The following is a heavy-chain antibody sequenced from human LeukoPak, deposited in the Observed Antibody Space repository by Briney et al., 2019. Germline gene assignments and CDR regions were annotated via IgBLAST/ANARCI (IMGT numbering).Heavy chain of an antibody. D-gene: IGHD2/OR15-2a*01. V-gene: IGHV1-46*01. CDR1: GYTFTNYF. CDR3: ARDPIGYCNINTCLGFDY. CDR2: FNPSGGST. Sequence: ASVKVSCKASGYTFTNYFIHWVRQAPGQRLEWMGIFNPSGGSTSYAQQFQGRVTMTGDTSTSTVYMELSSLRSEDTAVYYCARDPIGYCNINTCLGFDYWGQGTLVTVSS. J-gene: IGHJ4*02.